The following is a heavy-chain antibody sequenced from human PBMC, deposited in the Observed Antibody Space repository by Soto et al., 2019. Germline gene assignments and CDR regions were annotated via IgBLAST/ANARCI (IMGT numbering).Heavy chain of an antibody. CDR1: GGSISSGGYY. D-gene: IGHD6-6*01. CDR3: AREQKQLVHNYFDY. J-gene: IGHJ4*02. CDR2: ISYSGST. V-gene: IGHV4-31*03. Sequence: LSLTCTVSGGSISSGGYYWSWIRQHPGKGLEWIGYISYSGSTYYNPSLKSRVTISVDTSKNHFSLKLSSVTAADTAVYYCAREQKQLVHNYFDYWGQGTLVTVSS.